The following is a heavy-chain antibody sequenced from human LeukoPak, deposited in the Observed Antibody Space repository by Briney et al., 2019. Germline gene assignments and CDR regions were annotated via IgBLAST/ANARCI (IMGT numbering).Heavy chain of an antibody. V-gene: IGHV3-7*01. Sequence: PGGSLRLSCAASGFTLRSSWMTWVRQAPGKGLEWVANIKEDGSEENYVDSVKGRFTISRDNAKNSLYLQMNSLGAEDTAVYYCARNTVSAAGDYWGQGTLVIVSP. CDR1: GFTLRSSW. J-gene: IGHJ4*02. D-gene: IGHD4-17*01. CDR3: ARNTVSAAGDY. CDR2: IKEDGSEE.